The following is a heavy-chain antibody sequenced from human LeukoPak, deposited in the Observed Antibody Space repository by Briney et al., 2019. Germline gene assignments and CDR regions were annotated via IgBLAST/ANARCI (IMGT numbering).Heavy chain of an antibody. V-gene: IGHV4-61*02. CDR3: ARDRGPLFSLRFLET. CDR2: IYTSGST. Sequence: PSETLSLTCTVSGGSISSGSYYWSWIRQPAGKGLEWIGRIYTSGSTNYNPSLKSRVTISVDTSKNQFSLKLSSVTAADTAVYYCARDRGPLFSLRFLETWGQGTLVTVSS. D-gene: IGHD3-3*01. J-gene: IGHJ5*02. CDR1: GGSISSGSYY.